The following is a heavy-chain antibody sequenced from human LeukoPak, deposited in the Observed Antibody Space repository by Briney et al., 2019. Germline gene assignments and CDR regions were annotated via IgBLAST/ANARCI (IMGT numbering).Heavy chain of an antibody. J-gene: IGHJ4*02. CDR3: ARSTHYYDSSGYYNPFDY. D-gene: IGHD3-22*01. Sequence: SETLSLTCTVSGGSISSYYWSWIRQPAGKGLEWIGRIYTSGSTNYNPSLKSRVTMSVDTSKNRFSLKLSSVTAADTAVYYCARSTHYYDSSGYYNPFDYWGQGTLVTVSS. CDR1: GGSISSYY. V-gene: IGHV4-4*07. CDR2: IYTSGST.